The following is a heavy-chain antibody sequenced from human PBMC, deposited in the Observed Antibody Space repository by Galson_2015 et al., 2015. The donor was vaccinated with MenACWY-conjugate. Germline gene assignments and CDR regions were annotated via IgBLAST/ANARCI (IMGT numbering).Heavy chain of an antibody. V-gene: IGHV1-24*01. D-gene: IGHD2-21*02. CDR2: FDPEDGET. J-gene: IGHJ6*02. Sequence: SVKVSCKASGYTLTELSMHWVRQAPGKGLEWMGGFDPEDGETIYAQKFQGRVTMTEDTSTDTAYMELSSLRSEDTAVYYCATRGHIVVVTAGGYYYGMDVWGQGTTVTVSS. CDR1: GYTLTELS. CDR3: ATRGHIVVVTAGGYYYGMDV.